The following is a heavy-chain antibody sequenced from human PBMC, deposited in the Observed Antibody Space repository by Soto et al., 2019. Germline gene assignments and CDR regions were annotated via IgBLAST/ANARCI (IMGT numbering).Heavy chain of an antibody. CDR1: GGSFSGYY. Sequence: PSETLSLTCAGYGGSFSGYYWSWIRQPPGKGVEWIGEINHSGSTNYNPSLKSRVTISVDTSKNQFSLKLSSVTAADTAVYYCARAPQVLAAAPFDYWGQGTLVTVSS. V-gene: IGHV4-34*01. CDR3: ARAPQVLAAAPFDY. CDR2: INHSGST. J-gene: IGHJ4*02. D-gene: IGHD6-13*01.